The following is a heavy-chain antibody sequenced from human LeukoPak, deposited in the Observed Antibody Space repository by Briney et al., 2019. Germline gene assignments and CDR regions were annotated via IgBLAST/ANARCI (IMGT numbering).Heavy chain of an antibody. Sequence: ASVKVSCKSSGYTFTVYYMHWVRQAPGQGLEWMGWINPNSGGTNYAQKFQGRVTITSDRAISTAYMELSRLRSDDTAVYYCARDAVAAAGNNWFDPWGQGTLVSVSS. CDR3: ARDAVAAAGNNWFDP. D-gene: IGHD6-13*01. CDR2: INPNSGGT. J-gene: IGHJ5*02. CDR1: GYTFTVYY. V-gene: IGHV1-2*02.